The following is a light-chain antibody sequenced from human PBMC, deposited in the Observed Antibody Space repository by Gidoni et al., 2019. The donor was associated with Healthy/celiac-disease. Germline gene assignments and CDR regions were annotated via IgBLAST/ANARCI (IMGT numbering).Light chain of an antibody. V-gene: IGKV1-39*01. CDR1: QSISSY. CDR2: AAS. Sequence: DSQMTQSPSSLSASVGDRVTITCRASQSISSYLNWYQQKPGKAPKLLIYAASSLQSGVPSRFSGSGSGTDFTLTISSLQPEDFATYSCQQSYSTPPTFGQGTRLEIK. J-gene: IGKJ5*01. CDR3: QQSYSTPPT.